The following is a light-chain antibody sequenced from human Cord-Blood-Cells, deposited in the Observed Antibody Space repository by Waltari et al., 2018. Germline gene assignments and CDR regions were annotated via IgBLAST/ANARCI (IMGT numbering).Light chain of an antibody. Sequence: DIVMTQYPLSLPVTPGEPASISCRSSQSLLHSNGYNYLDWYLQKPGQSPQLLIYLGSNRASGVPDRFSGSGSGTDVTLKISIVEADDVGVYYCMQALQTPLTFGGGTKVEIK. V-gene: IGKV2-28*01. CDR2: LGS. J-gene: IGKJ4*01. CDR1: QSLLHSNGYNY. CDR3: MQALQTPLT.